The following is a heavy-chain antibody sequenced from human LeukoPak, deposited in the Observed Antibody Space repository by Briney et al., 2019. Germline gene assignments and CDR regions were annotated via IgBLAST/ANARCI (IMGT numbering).Heavy chain of an antibody. D-gene: IGHD4-17*01. J-gene: IGHJ6*03. V-gene: IGHV3-48*03. CDR2: ISSSGSTI. CDR3: ARNGDYNYYYYYMDV. CDR1: GFTFSSYE. Sequence: PGGSLRLSCAASGFTFSSYEMNWVRQAPGKGLEWVSYISSSGSTIYYADSVKGRFTISRDNAKNSLYLQMNSLRAEDTAVYYGARNGDYNYYYYYMDVWGKGTTVTISS.